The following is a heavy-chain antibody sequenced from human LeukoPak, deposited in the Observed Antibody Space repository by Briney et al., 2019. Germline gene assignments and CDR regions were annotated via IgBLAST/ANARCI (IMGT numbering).Heavy chain of an antibody. CDR1: GFTFSGYG. D-gene: IGHD3-3*01. V-gene: IGHV3-33*01. J-gene: IGHJ4*02. CDR3: ASGRDFGVVFDH. CDR2: IWSDGSNK. Sequence: GGSLRLSCAASGFTFSGYGMHWVRQAPGKGLEWVTVIWSDGSNKYYADSVKGRFTISRDNSKNTLYLQMNSLRAEDTAVYYCASGRDFGVVFDHWGQGTLVTVSS.